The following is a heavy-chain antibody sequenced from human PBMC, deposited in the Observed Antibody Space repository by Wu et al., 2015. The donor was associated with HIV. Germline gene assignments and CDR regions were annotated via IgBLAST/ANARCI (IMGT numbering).Heavy chain of an antibody. CDR2: VITVFDTT. CDR1: GGTASEESLSTYS. V-gene: IGHV1-69*12. D-gene: IGHD6-19*01. Sequence: QVQLVQSGPEVKKPGSSVRVSCKASGGTASEESLSTYSIIWVRQAPGRGLEWMGGVITVFDTTNYAQRFQGRVTVTADEVTGTSYMELTSLTTDDTAVYYCARGYSSGWYFTLGYWGQGTLVTVSS. CDR3: ARGYSSGWYFTLGY. J-gene: IGHJ4*02.